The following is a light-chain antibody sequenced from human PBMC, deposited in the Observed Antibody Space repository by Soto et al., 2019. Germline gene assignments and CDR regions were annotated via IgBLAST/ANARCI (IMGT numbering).Light chain of an antibody. J-gene: IGLJ1*01. Sequence: QCVLTQPASVSGSPGQSITISCTGTSSDVGGYNYVSWYQQHPGKAPKLMIYDVSNRPSGVSNRFSGSKSGSTASLTISGLQAEDEADYYCSSYTSSSTLVFGTGTKATV. CDR2: DVS. V-gene: IGLV2-14*01. CDR3: SSYTSSSTLV. CDR1: SSDVGGYNY.